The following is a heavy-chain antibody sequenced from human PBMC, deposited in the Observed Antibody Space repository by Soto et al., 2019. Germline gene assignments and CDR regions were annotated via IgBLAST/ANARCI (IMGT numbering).Heavy chain of an antibody. V-gene: IGHV5-51*01. D-gene: IGHD2-15*01. CDR3: ARLRSPIVVVVAATPGDNWFDP. CDR2: IYPGDSDT. Sequence: PGESLKLYCKGSGYSFTSYWIGWVRQMPGKGLEWMGIIYPGDSDTRYSPSFQGQVTISADKSISTTYLQWSSLKASDTAMYYCARLRSPIVVVVAATPGDNWFDPWGQGTLVTVYS. CDR1: GYSFTSYW. J-gene: IGHJ5*02.